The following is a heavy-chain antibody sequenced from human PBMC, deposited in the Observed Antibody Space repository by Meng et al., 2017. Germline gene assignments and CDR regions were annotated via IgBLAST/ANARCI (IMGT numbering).Heavy chain of an antibody. Sequence: SETLSLTCTVSGGSISSYYWGWIRQPPGKGLEWIGNFHHSGTTNYNPSLKSRVTISVDTSKNQFSLKLNSVSAADTAVYYCTRASVWYSGGYWGQGTLVTVSS. V-gene: IGHV4-59*08. D-gene: IGHD1-26*01. J-gene: IGHJ4*02. CDR3: TRASVWYSGGY. CDR1: GGSISSYY. CDR2: FHHSGTT.